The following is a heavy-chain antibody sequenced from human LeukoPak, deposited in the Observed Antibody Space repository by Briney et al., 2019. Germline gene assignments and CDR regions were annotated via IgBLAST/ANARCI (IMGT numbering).Heavy chain of an antibody. D-gene: IGHD3-3*01. CDR3: ARSYYDFWSGYSPYYFDY. V-gene: IGHV1-2*02. J-gene: IGHJ4*02. CDR1: GYTFTGYY. CDR2: INPNSGGT. Sequence: ASVKVSCKASGYTFTGYYMHWVRQAPGQGLEWMGWINPNSGGTNYAQKFQGRVTMTRDTSISTAYMELSRLRSDDTAVYYCARSYYDFWSGYSPYYFDYWGQGTLVTVSS.